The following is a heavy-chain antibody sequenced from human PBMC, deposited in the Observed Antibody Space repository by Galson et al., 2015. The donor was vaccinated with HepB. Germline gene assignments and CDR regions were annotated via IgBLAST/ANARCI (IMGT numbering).Heavy chain of an antibody. D-gene: IGHD3-10*01. Sequence: SVKVSCKASGYTFTSYAMHWVRQAPGQRLEWMGWINAGNGNTKYSQKFQGRVTITRDTSASTAYMGLSSLRSEDTAVYYCAREGYYGSGSYSYYYGMDVWLQGTPVTVSS. CDR3: AREGYYGSGSYSYYYGMDV. V-gene: IGHV1-3*01. J-gene: IGHJ6*02. CDR2: INAGNGNT. CDR1: GYTFTSYA.